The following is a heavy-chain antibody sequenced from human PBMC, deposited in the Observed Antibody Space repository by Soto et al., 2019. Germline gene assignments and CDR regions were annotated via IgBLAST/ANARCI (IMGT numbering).Heavy chain of an antibody. CDR1: GGTFSSYT. Sequence: ASVKVSCKASGGTFSSYTISCVRQAPGQGLEWMGRIIPILGIANYAQKFQGRVTITADKSTSTAYMELSSLRSEDAAVYYCAALGRPAAILWFDPWGQGTLVTVSS. CDR3: AALGRPAAILWFDP. J-gene: IGHJ5*02. V-gene: IGHV1-69*02. CDR2: IIPILGIA. D-gene: IGHD2-2*01.